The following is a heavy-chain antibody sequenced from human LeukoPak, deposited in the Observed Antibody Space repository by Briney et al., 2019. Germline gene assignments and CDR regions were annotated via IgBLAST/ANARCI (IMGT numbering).Heavy chain of an antibody. Sequence: GESLKISCKGSGYKFTNFWIGWVRRMPGKGLEWMGIIYPGDSDTRYSPSSQGQVTISADRSISTAYLQWSSLKASDTAMYYCARLWGNSAWFDYWGQGTLVTVSS. J-gene: IGHJ4*02. CDR2: IYPGDSDT. V-gene: IGHV5-51*01. CDR1: GYKFTNFW. D-gene: IGHD6-19*01. CDR3: ARLWGNSAWFDY.